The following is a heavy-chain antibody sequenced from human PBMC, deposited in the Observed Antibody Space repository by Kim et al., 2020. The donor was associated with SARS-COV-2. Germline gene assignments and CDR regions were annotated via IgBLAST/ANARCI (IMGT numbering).Heavy chain of an antibody. CDR2: IYYSGST. J-gene: IGHJ4*02. CDR3: ARDLIFQFDY. CDR1: GGSISSSSYY. D-gene: IGHD2-21*01. V-gene: IGHV4-39*07. Sequence: SETLSLTCTVSGGSISSSSYYWGWIRQPPGKGLEWIGSIYYSGSTYYNPSLKSRVTISVDTSKNQFSLKLSSVTAADTAVYYCARDLIFQFDYWGQGTLVTVSS.